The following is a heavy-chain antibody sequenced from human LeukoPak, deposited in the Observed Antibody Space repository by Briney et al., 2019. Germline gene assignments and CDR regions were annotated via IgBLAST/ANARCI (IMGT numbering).Heavy chain of an antibody. Sequence: GSLRLSCTASGFTFSNAGMNWVRQAPGKGLEWVSAMSSSDDGRYYAASVRGRFTISRDTSRSTLYLQMNSLRAEDAAVYYCAKAPVTSCRGAFCYPFDYWGQGTLVTVSS. D-gene: IGHD2-15*01. V-gene: IGHV3-23*01. CDR1: GFTFSNAG. J-gene: IGHJ4*02. CDR3: AKAPVTSCRGAFCYPFDY. CDR2: MSSSDDGR.